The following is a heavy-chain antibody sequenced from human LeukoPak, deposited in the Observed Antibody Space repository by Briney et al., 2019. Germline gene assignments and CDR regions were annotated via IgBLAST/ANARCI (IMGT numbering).Heavy chain of an antibody. D-gene: IGHD3-10*01. Sequence: SETLSLTCTVSGGSMSGFFWTWIRQPPGRELEWIGSIYYTGSSAKYNPSLKSRVTISVDTSKSQFSLNLNSATAADTAVYYCARTSRHFYGSGANLTPWPAGMDVWGQGTTVTVSS. J-gene: IGHJ6*02. V-gene: IGHV4-59*01. CDR3: ARTSRHFYGSGANLTPWPAGMDV. CDR1: GGSMSGFF. CDR2: IYYTGSS.